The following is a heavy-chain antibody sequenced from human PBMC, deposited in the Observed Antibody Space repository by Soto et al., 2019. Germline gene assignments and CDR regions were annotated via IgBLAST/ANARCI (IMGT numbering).Heavy chain of an antibody. CDR2: IDPGDSSA. CDR1: GYTFFSFW. D-gene: IGHD2-2*01. CDR3: ARRYCSRADCYSDS. Sequence: PGESLKISCHGSGYTFFSFWIVWVRQVPGKGLEWVGRIDPGDSSATYSPTFQGHVTISAGRSTRSAYLQWRSLRASDTAIYFCARRYCSRADCYSDSWGQGSLVTVSS. V-gene: IGHV5-10-1*01. J-gene: IGHJ4*02.